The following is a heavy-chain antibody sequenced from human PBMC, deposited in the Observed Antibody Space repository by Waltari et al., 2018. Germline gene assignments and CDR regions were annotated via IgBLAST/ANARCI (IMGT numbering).Heavy chain of an antibody. D-gene: IGHD3-10*01. J-gene: IGHJ5*02. V-gene: IGHV4-31*01. CDR2: IYYSGST. CDR3: ARAHGSGSYYNYNWFDP. CDR1: GGSISRGGYY. Sequence: QVQLQESGPGLVKPSQTLSLTCTVPGGSISRGGYYWRWIRQHPGNGLEWIGYIYYSGSTYYNPSLKSLVTISVDTSKNQFSLKLSSVTAADTAVYYCARAHGSGSYYNYNWFDPWGQGTLVTVSS.